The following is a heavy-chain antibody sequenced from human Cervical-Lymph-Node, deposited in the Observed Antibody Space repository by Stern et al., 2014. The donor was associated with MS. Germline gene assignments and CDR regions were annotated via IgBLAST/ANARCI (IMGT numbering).Heavy chain of an antibody. CDR3: ASGKQWLVHDY. V-gene: IGHV4-59*01. CDR1: GGSISSSY. D-gene: IGHD6-19*01. Sequence: QVQLVESGPGLVKPSETLSLTCTVSGGSISSSYWSWIRQPPGKGLEWIGYIYYSGSTNYNPSLKSRVTISVDTSKNQFSLKLSSVTAADTAVYYCASGKQWLVHDYWGQGTLVTVSS. J-gene: IGHJ4*02. CDR2: IYYSGST.